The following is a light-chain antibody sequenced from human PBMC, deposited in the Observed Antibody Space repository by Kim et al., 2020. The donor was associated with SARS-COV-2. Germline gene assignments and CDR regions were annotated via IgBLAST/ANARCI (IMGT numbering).Light chain of an antibody. CDR3: VAWDDRLNGPV. V-gene: IGLV1-44*01. CDR2: GNH. J-gene: IGLJ3*02. CDR1: SSNIGSNT. Sequence: QSVLTQPPSASETPGQRVTISCSGSSSNIGSNTMYWYQQLPGTAPKLLIYGNHQRPSGVPDRFSGSKSGTSASLAISGLQSEDEAEYYCVAWDDRLNGPVFGGGTKVTVL.